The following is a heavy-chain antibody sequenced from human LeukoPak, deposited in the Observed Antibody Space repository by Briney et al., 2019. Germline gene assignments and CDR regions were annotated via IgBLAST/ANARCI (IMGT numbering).Heavy chain of an antibody. CDR2: INPNSGGT. CDR3: ARDRWLQLGYFDY. CDR1: GYTFTGYY. J-gene: IGHJ4*02. D-gene: IGHD6-13*01. Sequence: ASVKVSCKASGYTFTGYYMHWVRQAPGQGLEWMGWINPNSGGTNYAQKFQGRVTMTRDTSISTAYMELSRLRSDDTAVYYCARDRWLQLGYFDYWGPGTLVTVSS. V-gene: IGHV1-2*02.